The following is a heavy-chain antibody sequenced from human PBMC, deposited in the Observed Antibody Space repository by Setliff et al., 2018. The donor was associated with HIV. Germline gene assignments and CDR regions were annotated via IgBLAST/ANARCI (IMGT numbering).Heavy chain of an antibody. D-gene: IGHD6-19*01. V-gene: IGHV1-3*01. CDR2: INLVNVDT. J-gene: IGHJ4*02. CDR1: GYTFTSYA. CDR3: ARGSGPYGSGWYIDY. Sequence: ASVKVSCKASGYTFTSYAMHWVRQAPGQRPEWMGWINLVNVDTKYSQNFQGRLTIIRDTSASTAYMELSSLRSEDTAVYYCARGSGPYGSGWYIDYWGQGTLVTVSS.